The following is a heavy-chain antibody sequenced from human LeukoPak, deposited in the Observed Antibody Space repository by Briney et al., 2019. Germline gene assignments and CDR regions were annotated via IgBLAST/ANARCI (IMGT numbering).Heavy chain of an antibody. CDR2: IVGSGGTT. CDR3: AKDRVVAAAGTFDY. D-gene: IGHD6-13*01. Sequence: GGSLRLSCAASGFTFSTYAMSWVRQAPGKGLEWVSAIVGSGGTTYYADFVKGRFTISRDNSKNTLYLQMNSLRAEDTAVYYCAKDRVVAAAGTFDYWGQGTLVTVSS. J-gene: IGHJ4*02. V-gene: IGHV3-23*01. CDR1: GFTFSTYA.